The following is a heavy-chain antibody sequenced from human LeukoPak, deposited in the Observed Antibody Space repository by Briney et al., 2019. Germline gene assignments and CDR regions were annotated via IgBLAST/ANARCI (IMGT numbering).Heavy chain of an antibody. Sequence: ASVKVSCKASGYTFTNYDINWVRQATGQGLEWMGWMNPNSGTTGYAQKFLGRVTITRNTSISTTYMELSSLRSEDTAVYYCARGRSPGTSMEYYYYMDVWGKGTTVTVSS. CDR3: ARGRSPGTSMEYYYYMDV. J-gene: IGHJ6*03. CDR1: GYTFTNYD. V-gene: IGHV1-8*03. D-gene: IGHD1-1*01. CDR2: MNPNSGTT.